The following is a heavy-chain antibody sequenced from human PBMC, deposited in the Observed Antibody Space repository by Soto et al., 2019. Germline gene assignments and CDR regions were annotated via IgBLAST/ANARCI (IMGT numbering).Heavy chain of an antibody. J-gene: IGHJ4*02. V-gene: IGHV4-38-2*01. CDR2: IYHSGST. CDR3: ARARAGDSYSYGPYYFDY. D-gene: IGHD5-18*01. CDR1: DSSISSGYN. Sequence: SETLSLTCAVSDSSISSGYNWGWIRQPPGKGLEWIGSIYHSGSTYYNPSLKSRVAISVDTSKNQFSLKLSSVTAADTAVYYCARARAGDSYSYGPYYFDYWGQGTLVTVSS.